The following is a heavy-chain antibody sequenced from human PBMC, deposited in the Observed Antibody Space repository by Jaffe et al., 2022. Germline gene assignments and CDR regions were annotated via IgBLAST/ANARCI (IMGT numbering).Heavy chain of an antibody. Sequence: QVTLKESGPVVVKPTETLTLTCIVSGFSLSNPRVGVTWIRQPPGKALEWLAHIFSNDEKSFSTSLKSRITISKDTSKSQVVLTMTNMDPVDTATYYCARRGTYGVGTHYPYYFDYWGQGALVTVSS. D-gene: IGHD3-10*01. CDR2: IFSNDEK. CDR1: GFSLSNPRVG. V-gene: IGHV2-26*01. J-gene: IGHJ4*02. CDR3: ARRGTYGVGTHYPYYFDY.